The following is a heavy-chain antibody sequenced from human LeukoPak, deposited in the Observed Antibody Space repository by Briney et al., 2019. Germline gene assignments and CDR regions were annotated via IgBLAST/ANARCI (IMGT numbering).Heavy chain of an antibody. Sequence: SVKVSCKTSGFTFSNSAVQWVRQARGQRLEWIGWIVVGSSNTDYTQKFQERVTITRDMSTGTAYMELTSLTSEYTAVYYCAKYGIEVAGKALPDWWGQGTLVTVSS. V-gene: IGHV1-58*01. CDR3: AKYGIEVAGKALPDW. J-gene: IGHJ4*02. CDR1: GFTFSNSA. D-gene: IGHD6-19*01. CDR2: IVVGSSNT.